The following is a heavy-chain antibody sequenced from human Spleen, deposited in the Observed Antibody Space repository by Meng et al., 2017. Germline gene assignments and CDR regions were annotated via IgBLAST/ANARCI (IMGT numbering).Heavy chain of an antibody. D-gene: IGHD1-26*01. Sequence: VQLVESGGGVVQPGRSLRLSCSASGFTFSSFGIHWVRQAPGKGLEWVSAISGSGDITRYEDSVKGRFTMSRDNSKNTLYLQMNSLRVEDTAVYYCAKDRVGASGNSDSWGQGTLVTVSS. CDR2: ISGSGDIT. J-gene: IGHJ4*02. CDR3: AKDRVGASGNSDS. CDR1: GFTFSSFG. V-gene: IGHV3-23*04.